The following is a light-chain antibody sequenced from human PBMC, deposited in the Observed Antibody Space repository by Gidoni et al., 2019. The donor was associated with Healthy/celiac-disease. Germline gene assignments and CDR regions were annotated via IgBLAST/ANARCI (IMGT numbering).Light chain of an antibody. Sequence: QSVLTQPPSAYGTPGQRVTISCSGSSSNIGSNTVNWYQQLPGTAPKLLIYSNNQRPSGVPDRFSGSKSGTSASRAISGLQSEDEADYYCAAWDDSLNGPWVFGGGTKLTVL. J-gene: IGLJ3*02. CDR1: SSNIGSNT. V-gene: IGLV1-44*01. CDR3: AAWDDSLNGPWV. CDR2: SNN.